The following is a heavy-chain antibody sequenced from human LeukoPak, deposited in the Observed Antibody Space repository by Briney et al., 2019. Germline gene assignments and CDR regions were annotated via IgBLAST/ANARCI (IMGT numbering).Heavy chain of an antibody. J-gene: IGHJ4*02. CDR3: ARDLQEISSFYFDY. Sequence: GGSLRLSCVVSELNFKTHAMHWIRQAPGKGLEWVAGLSFDASGRNYADSVKGRFTISRDNSKNTLYLQMHSLSPEDTAVYFCARDLQEISSFYFDYWGQGSLVTVSS. D-gene: IGHD3-16*02. CDR2: LSFDASGR. CDR1: ELNFKTHA. V-gene: IGHV3-30*04.